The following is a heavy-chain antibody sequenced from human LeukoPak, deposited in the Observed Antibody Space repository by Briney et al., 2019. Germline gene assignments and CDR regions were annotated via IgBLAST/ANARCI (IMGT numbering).Heavy chain of an antibody. J-gene: IGHJ5*02. D-gene: IGHD3-3*01. CDR1: GYTFTGYY. CDR3: ARDVRGTYYDFWSGYYNWFDP. Sequence: ASVKVSCKASGYTFTGYYMHWVRQAPGQGLEWMGWINPNSGGTNYAQKFQGGVTMTRDTSISTAYMELSRLRSDDTAVYYCARDVRGTYYDFWSGYYNWFDPWGQGTLVTVSS. V-gene: IGHV1-2*02. CDR2: INPNSGGT.